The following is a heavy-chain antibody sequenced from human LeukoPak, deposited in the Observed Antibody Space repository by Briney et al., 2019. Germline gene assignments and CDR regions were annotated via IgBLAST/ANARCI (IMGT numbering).Heavy chain of an antibody. CDR3: ARDLGEDSSGWTHNDY. CDR1: GYTFTSYY. V-gene: IGHV1-46*01. Sequence: ASVKVSCKASGYTFTSYYMHWVRQAPGQGLEWMGIINPSGGSTSYAQKFQGRVTMTRDTSTSTVYMELSSLRSEDTAVYYCARDLGEDSSGWTHNDYWGQGTLVTVSS. CDR2: INPSGGST. J-gene: IGHJ4*02. D-gene: IGHD3-22*01.